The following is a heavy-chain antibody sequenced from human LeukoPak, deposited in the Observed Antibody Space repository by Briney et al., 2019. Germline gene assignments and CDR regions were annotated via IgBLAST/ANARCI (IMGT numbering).Heavy chain of an antibody. Sequence: APVKVSCKASGYTFTSYGISWVRQAPGQGLEWMGWISAYNGNTNYAQKLQGRVTMTTDTSTSTAYMELRSLRSDDTAVYYCARDIAIAVAGDFDYWGQGTLVTVSS. CDR1: GYTFTSYG. V-gene: IGHV1-18*01. D-gene: IGHD6-19*01. CDR3: ARDIAIAVAGDFDY. CDR2: ISAYNGNT. J-gene: IGHJ4*02.